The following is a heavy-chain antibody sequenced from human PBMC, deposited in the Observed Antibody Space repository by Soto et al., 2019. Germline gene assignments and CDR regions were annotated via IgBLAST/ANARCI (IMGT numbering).Heavy chain of an antibody. CDR2: IYYSGST. V-gene: IGHV4-39*01. J-gene: IGHJ5*02. CDR3: ARHPTDFWFDH. D-gene: IGHD2-21*02. CDR1: GGSISSSSYF. Sequence: QLQLQESGPGLVKPSETLSLTCSVSGGSISSSSYFWGWIRQPPGKGLEWIGGIYYSGSTYYNPSPKSRLTVSLDTSKYQFSLKLSSVPAADTAVYYCARHPTDFWFDHWGQGTLATVSS.